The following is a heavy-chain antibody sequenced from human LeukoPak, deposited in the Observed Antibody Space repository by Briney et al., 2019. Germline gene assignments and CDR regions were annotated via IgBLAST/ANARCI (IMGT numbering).Heavy chain of an antibody. CDR2: ISGSGGST. J-gene: IGHJ4*02. CDR1: GFTFSSYA. D-gene: IGHD3-22*01. V-gene: IGHV3-23*01. Sequence: PGGSLRLSCAASGFTFSSYAMSWVRQAPGKGLEWVSAISGSGGSTYYADSMKGRFTISRDNSKNTLYLQMNSLRAEDTAVYYCANHYYDSSGYLDSWGQGTLVTVSS. CDR3: ANHYYDSSGYLDS.